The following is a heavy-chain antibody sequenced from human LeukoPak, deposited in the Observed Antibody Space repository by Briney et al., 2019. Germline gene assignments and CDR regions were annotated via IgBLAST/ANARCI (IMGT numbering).Heavy chain of an antibody. CDR2: ISSSSYI. D-gene: IGHD4-17*01. Sequence: GGSLRLSCAASGFTFSSYSMNWVRQAPGKGLEWVSSISSSSYIYYADSVKGRFTISRDNAKNSLYLQMNSLRAEDTAVYYCARGYGDPGYYYYGMDVWGQGTTVTVSS. J-gene: IGHJ6*02. CDR3: ARGYGDPGYYYYGMDV. CDR1: GFTFSSYS. V-gene: IGHV3-21*01.